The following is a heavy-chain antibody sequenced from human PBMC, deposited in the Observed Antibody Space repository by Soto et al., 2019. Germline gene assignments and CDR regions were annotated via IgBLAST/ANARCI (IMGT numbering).Heavy chain of an antibody. J-gene: IGHJ4*02. CDR2: VHGTGTT. CDR1: GGSVSSGGNY. CDR3: ARGLSSPAAAGV. Sequence: QLQLQESGPGLVKPSETLSLTCAVSGGSVSSGGNYWVWIRQSPGKGLEWIGGVHGTGTTHYNPSLTSRVTISVDTSKNQFSLNVNSVTAADTAVYYCARGLSSPAAAGVWGQGTLVTVSS. V-gene: IGHV4-39*01. D-gene: IGHD6-6*01.